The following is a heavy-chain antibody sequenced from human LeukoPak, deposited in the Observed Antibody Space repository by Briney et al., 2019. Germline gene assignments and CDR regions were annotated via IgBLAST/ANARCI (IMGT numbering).Heavy chain of an antibody. J-gene: IGHJ4*02. V-gene: IGHV3-49*04. CDR2: IRSKAYGGTT. Sequence: PGGSLRLSCTASGFTFGDYAMSWVRQAQGKGLEWVGFIRSKAYGGTTEYAASVKGRFTTSRDDSKSIAYLQMNSLKTEDTAVYYCTREGGIVGYWGQGTLVTVSS. CDR3: TREGGIVGY. D-gene: IGHD1-26*01. CDR1: GFTFGDYA.